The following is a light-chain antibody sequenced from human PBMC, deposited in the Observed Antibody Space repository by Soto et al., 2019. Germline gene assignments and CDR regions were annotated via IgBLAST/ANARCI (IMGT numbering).Light chain of an antibody. CDR1: SSNIGSNT. Sequence: QSVLTQPPSASGTPGQRVTISCSGSSSNIGSNTVNWYQQLPGTAPKLLIYSNNQRPSGVPDRFSGSKSGTSASLAISGLQSEDEADYFCSSYASVNSPVVFGGGTKLTVL. CDR3: SSYASVNSPVV. CDR2: SNN. J-gene: IGLJ2*01. V-gene: IGLV1-44*01.